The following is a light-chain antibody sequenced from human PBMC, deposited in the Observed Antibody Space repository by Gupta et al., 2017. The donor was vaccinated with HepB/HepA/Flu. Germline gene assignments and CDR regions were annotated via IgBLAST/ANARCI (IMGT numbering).Light chain of an antibody. CDR1: SGSIASNY. CDR2: ENK. V-gene: IGLV6-57*02. CDR3: QSYDSNNHWV. J-gene: IGLJ3*02. Sequence: NFMLTQPHSVSESPGKTVAISCTGSSGSIASNYVQWYQQRPGSAPTTVIYENKQRPSGVPDRFSGSIDSSSNSASLTISGLKTEDEGDYYCQSYDSNNHWVFGGGTKLTVL.